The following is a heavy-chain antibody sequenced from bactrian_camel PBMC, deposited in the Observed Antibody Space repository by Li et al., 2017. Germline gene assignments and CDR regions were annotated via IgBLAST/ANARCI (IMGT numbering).Heavy chain of an antibody. D-gene: IGHD2*01. CDR3: AADELGSDGYCSLHSADFAY. V-gene: IGHV3S6*01. CDR1: GFTFSSAW. CDR2: IYSDGSNT. J-gene: IGHJ6*01. Sequence: VQLVESGGGLVQPGGSLRLSCAASGFTFSSAWMSWVRQAPGKGLEWVSSIYSDGSNTDYADSVKGRFTISQDGFKNTVYLEMDSLLPEDTAMYYCAADELGSDGYCSLHSADFAYWGQGTQVTVS.